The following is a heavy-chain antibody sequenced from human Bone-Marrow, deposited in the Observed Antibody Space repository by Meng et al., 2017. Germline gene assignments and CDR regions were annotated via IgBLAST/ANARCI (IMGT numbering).Heavy chain of an antibody. V-gene: IGHV4-59*01. D-gene: IGHD2-2*01. Sequence: SETLSLTCTVSGGPISSYYWSWIRQPPGKGLEWIGYIYYSGSTNYNPSLKSRVTISVDTSKNQFSLKLSSVTAADTAVYYCARVNCSSTSCYLANWFDPWGQGTLVTVSS. CDR1: GGPISSYY. CDR2: IYYSGST. J-gene: IGHJ5*02. CDR3: ARVNCSSTSCYLANWFDP.